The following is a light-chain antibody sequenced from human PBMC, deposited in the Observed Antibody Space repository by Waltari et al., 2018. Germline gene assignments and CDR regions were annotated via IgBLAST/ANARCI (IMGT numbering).Light chain of an antibody. J-gene: IGLJ2*01. V-gene: IGLV1-51*01. CDR1: SSDIGNNY. Sequence: QSVLTQPPSVSAAPGQTVTISCSGSSSDIGNNYVSWYQQLPGTAPKLLIYDNNKRPSGIPDRFSGSKSGTSATLGITGLQTGDEADYYCGTWDGSLSALFGGGTKVTVL. CDR2: DNN. CDR3: GTWDGSLSAL.